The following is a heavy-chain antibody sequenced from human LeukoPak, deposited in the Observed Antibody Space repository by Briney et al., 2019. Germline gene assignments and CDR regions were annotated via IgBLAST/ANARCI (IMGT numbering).Heavy chain of an antibody. J-gene: IGHJ4*02. D-gene: IGHD3-10*01. Sequence: AGGSLRLSCAASGFTFSSYGMHWVRQAPGKGLEWVAVIWYDGSNKYYADSVKSRFTISRDNSKNTLYLQMNSLRAEDTAVYYCAREIKARAGYYFDYWGQGTLVTVSS. CDR3: AREIKARAGYYFDY. V-gene: IGHV3-33*01. CDR2: IWYDGSNK. CDR1: GFTFSSYG.